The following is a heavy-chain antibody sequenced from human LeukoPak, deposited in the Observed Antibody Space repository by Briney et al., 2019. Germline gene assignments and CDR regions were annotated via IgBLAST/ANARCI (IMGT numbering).Heavy chain of an antibody. J-gene: IGHJ4*02. V-gene: IGHV4-34*01. D-gene: IGHD3-10*01. CDR2: INHSGST. CDR3: ARRRITMVREWYFDY. CDR1: GGSFSGYY. Sequence: SETLSLTCAVYGGSFSGYYWSWIRQPPGKGLEWIGEINHSGSTNYNPSLKSRVTISVDTSKNQFSLKLSSVTAADTAVYYCARRRITMVREWYFDYWGQGTLVTVSS.